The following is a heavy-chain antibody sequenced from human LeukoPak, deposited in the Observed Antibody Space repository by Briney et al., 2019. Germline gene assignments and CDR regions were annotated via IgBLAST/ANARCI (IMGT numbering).Heavy chain of an antibody. D-gene: IGHD3-10*01. J-gene: IGHJ5*02. CDR1: GYTFTSYD. CDR3: ARGKVVRGVITTGWFDP. CDR2: MNPNSGNT. V-gene: IGHV1-8*01. Sequence: GASVKVSCKASGYTFTSYDSNWVRQATGQGLEWMGWMNPNSGNTGYAQKFQGRVTMTRNTSISTAYMELSSLRSEDTAVYYCARGKVVRGVITTGWFDPWGQGTLVTASS.